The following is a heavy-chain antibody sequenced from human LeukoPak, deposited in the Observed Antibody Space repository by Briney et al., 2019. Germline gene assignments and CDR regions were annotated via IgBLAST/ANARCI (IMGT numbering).Heavy chain of an antibody. CDR3: AKYATTSCCQSAFDI. V-gene: IGHV3-23*01. CDR2: ISDSGGNT. J-gene: IGHJ3*02. D-gene: IGHD2-2*01. CDR1: EFTFSNHA. Sequence: GGSLRLSCAASEFTFSNHAMSWVRQAPGKGLEWVSAISDSGGNTYYADSGKGRFTISRDNSKDTLYLQMISLRADDTAVYYCAKYATTSCCQSAFDIWGQGTMVTVSS.